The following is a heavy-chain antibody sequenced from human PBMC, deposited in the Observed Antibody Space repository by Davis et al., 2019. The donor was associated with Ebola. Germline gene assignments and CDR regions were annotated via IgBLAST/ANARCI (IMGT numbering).Heavy chain of an antibody. CDR2: IIPILGMA. Sequence: SVKVSCKASGGTFSSYAISWVRQAPGQGLEWMGRIIPILGMANYAQKFQGRVTITADKSTSTAYMELSSLRSEDTAVYYCAKVVPGIVGALYYYGMDVWGQGTTVTVSS. CDR3: AKVVPGIVGALYYYGMDV. V-gene: IGHV1-69*04. D-gene: IGHD2-15*01. J-gene: IGHJ6*02. CDR1: GGTFSSYA.